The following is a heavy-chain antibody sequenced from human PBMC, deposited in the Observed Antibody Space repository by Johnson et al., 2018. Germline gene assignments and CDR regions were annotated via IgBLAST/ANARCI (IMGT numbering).Heavy chain of an antibody. Sequence: QVQLVQSGGGLVQPGGSXRLSCAASGFTFSDYYMSWIRQAPGKGLEWVSYISSSGSTIYYADAVKGRFTIARDNAKNSLYLQMNSLRAEDKALYYWAKDIWDYDSSGYSGGYGMDVWGQGTTVTVSS. CDR2: ISSSGSTI. V-gene: IGHV3-11*01. CDR3: AKDIWDYDSSGYSGGYGMDV. J-gene: IGHJ6*02. CDR1: GFTFSDYY. D-gene: IGHD3-22*01.